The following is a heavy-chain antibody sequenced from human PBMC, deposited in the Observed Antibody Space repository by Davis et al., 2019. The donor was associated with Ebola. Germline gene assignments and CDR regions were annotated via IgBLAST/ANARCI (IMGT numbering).Heavy chain of an antibody. CDR1: GFTFSSYA. V-gene: IGHV3-30*04. CDR2: ISYDGSDK. D-gene: IGHD3-22*01. CDR3: ARRSTLGMIVVDTDAFDI. J-gene: IGHJ3*02. Sequence: GESLKISCAASGFTFSSYAIHWVRQAPGKGLEWVAVISYDGSDKYYADSVKGRFTISRDTAKNTLYLQVNSLRAEDTAVYYCARRSTLGMIVVDTDAFDIWGQGTMVTVSS.